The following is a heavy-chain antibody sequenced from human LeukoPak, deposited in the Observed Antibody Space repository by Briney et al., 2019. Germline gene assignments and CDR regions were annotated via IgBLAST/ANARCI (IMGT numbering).Heavy chain of an antibody. CDR3: ARASGEMATKN. V-gene: IGHV4-34*12. D-gene: IGHD5-24*01. J-gene: IGHJ4*02. Sequence: SETLSLTCAVNGGSFSGYYWTWIRQSPGKGLEWIGEIIHSGRTNYSPSLKSRLTLSVDPSMNHFSLKLASVTAADTAVYYCARASGEMATKNWGQGTLVTVSS. CDR2: IIHSGRT. CDR1: GGSFSGYY.